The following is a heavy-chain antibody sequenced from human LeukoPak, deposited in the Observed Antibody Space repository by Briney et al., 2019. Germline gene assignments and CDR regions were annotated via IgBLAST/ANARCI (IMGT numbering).Heavy chain of an antibody. J-gene: IGHJ5*02. CDR1: GYTFSSYY. CDR3: ARDRLPVGATGWFDP. Sequence: ASVKVSCKASGYTFSSYYIHWVRQAPGQGLEWMGMINARGGSTSHAQKFQGRVTMTRDMSTSTVYMELSSLRSEDTAVYYCARDRLPVGATGWFDPWGQGTLVTVSS. V-gene: IGHV1-46*01. CDR2: INARGGST. D-gene: IGHD1-26*01.